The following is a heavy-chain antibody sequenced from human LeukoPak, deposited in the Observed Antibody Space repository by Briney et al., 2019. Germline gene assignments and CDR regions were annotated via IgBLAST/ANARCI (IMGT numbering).Heavy chain of an antibody. CDR1: GGTFSSYA. Sequence: SVKVSCKASGGTFSSYAISWVRQAPGQGLEWMGRIIPILGIANYAQKFQGRVTITADKSTSTAYMELSSLRSEDTAVYYCARDFSWTGDYYYYGMDVWGQGTLVTVSS. J-gene: IGHJ6*02. D-gene: IGHD3/OR15-3a*01. CDR3: ARDFSWTGDYYYYGMDV. V-gene: IGHV1-69*04. CDR2: IIPILGIA.